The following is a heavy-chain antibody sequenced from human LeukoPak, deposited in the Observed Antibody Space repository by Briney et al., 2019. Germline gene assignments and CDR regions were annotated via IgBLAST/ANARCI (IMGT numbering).Heavy chain of an antibody. V-gene: IGHV3-20*04. CDR3: ARALPVAATNYPYYYYYMDV. J-gene: IGHJ6*03. CDR1: GFTFDDSG. Sequence: PGGSLRLSCAASGFTFDDSGMNWVRQAPGKGLEWVSGINYSGDNTRYADSVEGRFTISRDNAKNYVYLEMSALRAEDTALCYCARALPVAATNYPYYYYYMDVWGKGTTVTVSS. CDR2: INYSGDNT. D-gene: IGHD6-19*01.